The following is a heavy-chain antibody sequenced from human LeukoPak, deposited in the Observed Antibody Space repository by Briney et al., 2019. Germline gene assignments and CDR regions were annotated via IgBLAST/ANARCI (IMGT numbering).Heavy chain of an antibody. CDR3: ARQFKGLLDS. J-gene: IGHJ4*02. Sequence: SETLSLTCSVSGGAVRDSKYWTWPRKSPEKRLEWIGYISNGGSTEYNPSLRSRVTISLDTSKNQFFLKLISMTTADRAVYYCARQFKGLLDSWGQGTLVTVSS. V-gene: IGHV4-59*08. CDR2: ISNGGST. CDR1: GGAVRDSKY.